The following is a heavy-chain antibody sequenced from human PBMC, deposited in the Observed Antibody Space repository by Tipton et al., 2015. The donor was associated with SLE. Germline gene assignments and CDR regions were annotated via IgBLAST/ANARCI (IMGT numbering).Heavy chain of an antibody. V-gene: IGHV4-38-2*02. Sequence: TLSLTCSVSGYSISSGYCWGWIRQPPGKGLEWIANIYQSGHTYYNPSLKSRVSISLDTSKNQFSLRLSSVTAADTAVYYCARGHPHIVVVIGGGWFDPWGQGTLVTVSS. CDR2: IYQSGHT. D-gene: IGHD2-21*01. J-gene: IGHJ5*02. CDR3: ARGHPHIVVVIGGGWFDP. CDR1: GYSISSGYC.